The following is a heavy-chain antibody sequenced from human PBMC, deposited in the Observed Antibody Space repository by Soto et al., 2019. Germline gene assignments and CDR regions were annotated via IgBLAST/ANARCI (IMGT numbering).Heavy chain of an antibody. Sequence: GGSLRLSCAASGFTFSSYAMSWVRQAPGKGLEWVSAISVSGGSTYYADSVKGRFTISRDNSKNTLYLQMNSLRAEDTALYYCAKGDYPYGLTYYYYSMDVWGQGTRVTVS. CDR2: ISVSGGST. J-gene: IGHJ6*02. CDR3: AKGDYPYGLTYYYYSMDV. CDR1: GFTFSSYA. D-gene: IGHD3-10*01. V-gene: IGHV3-23*01.